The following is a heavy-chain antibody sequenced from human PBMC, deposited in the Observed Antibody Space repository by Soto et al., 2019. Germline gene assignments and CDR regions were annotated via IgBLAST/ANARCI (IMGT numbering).Heavy chain of an antibody. CDR2: IYYSGST. Sequence: SETLSLTCTVSGGSISSGGYYWSWIRQHPGKGLEWIGYIYYSGSTYYNTSLKSRVTISVDTSKKQFSLKLSSVTAADTAVYYCARGIGYSSSWYDPRFDPWGQGTLVTVSS. J-gene: IGHJ5*02. CDR3: ARGIGYSSSWYDPRFDP. D-gene: IGHD6-13*01. V-gene: IGHV4-31*02. CDR1: GGSISSGGYY.